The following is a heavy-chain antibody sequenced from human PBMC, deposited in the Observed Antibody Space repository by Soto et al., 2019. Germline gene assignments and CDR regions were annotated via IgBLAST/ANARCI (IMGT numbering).Heavy chain of an antibody. CDR2: VSYDGSGK. CDR1: GFTFSSYG. CDR3: ARDAEAYVNVMGTIRSGYYYHGLDV. J-gene: IGHJ6*02. Sequence: QVQLVESGGGVAQPGRSLRLSCVGSGFTFSSYGIHWVRQAPGKGLEWVAVVSYDGSGKYYAESVKGRFTISRDNSKNTLYLQMNTLGVEDTAVYHCARDAEAYVNVMGTIRSGYYYHGLDVWGQGTTVFVSS. V-gene: IGHV3-30*03. D-gene: IGHD1-1*01.